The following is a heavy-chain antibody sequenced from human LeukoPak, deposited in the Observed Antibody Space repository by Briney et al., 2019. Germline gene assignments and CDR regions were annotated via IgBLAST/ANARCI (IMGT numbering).Heavy chain of an antibody. CDR2: IYYSGST. CDR3: ARVTGYMTEDYFDY. Sequence: SQTLSLTCAVSGGSISSGGYSWSWIRQPPGKGLEWIGYIYYSGSTNYNPSLKSRVTISVDTSKNQFSLRLSSVTAADTAVYYCARVTGYMTEDYFDYWGQGTLITVSS. V-gene: IGHV4-61*08. J-gene: IGHJ4*02. CDR1: GGSISSGGYS. D-gene: IGHD6-13*01.